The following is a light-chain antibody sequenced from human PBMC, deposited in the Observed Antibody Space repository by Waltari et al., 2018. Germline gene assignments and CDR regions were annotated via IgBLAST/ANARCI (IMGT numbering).Light chain of an antibody. J-gene: IGLJ2*01. V-gene: IGLV2-8*01. CDR1: RSDVGGYTY. CDR3: SSYAGSNINVV. Sequence: QSALTQPPSASGSPGQSVTISSTGTRSDVGGYTYVSWYHQHPGKAPKLMISEVSKRPSGVPDRFSGSKSGNTASLTVSGLQAEDEADYYCSSYAGSNINVVFGGGTKLTVL. CDR2: EVS.